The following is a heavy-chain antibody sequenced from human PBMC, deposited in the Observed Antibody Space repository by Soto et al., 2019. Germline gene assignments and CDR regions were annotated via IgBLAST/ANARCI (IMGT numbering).Heavy chain of an antibody. J-gene: IGHJ4*02. D-gene: IGHD3-3*01. Sequence: QVQLQESGPGLVKPSETLSLTCTVSGGSISSYYWSWIRQPPGKGLEWIGYIYDSGSTNYNPSLKSRVTIAVDTSKNQFSLKLSSVTAADTAVYYCARVRYDFWSGYYPEDYFDYWGQGTLVTVSS. CDR3: ARVRYDFWSGYYPEDYFDY. CDR1: GGSISSYY. V-gene: IGHV4-59*01. CDR2: IYDSGST.